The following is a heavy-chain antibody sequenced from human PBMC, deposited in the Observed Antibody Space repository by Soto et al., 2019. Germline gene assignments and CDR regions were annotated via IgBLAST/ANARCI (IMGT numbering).Heavy chain of an antibody. J-gene: IGHJ4*02. Sequence: GGSLRLSCAASGFTFSNAWMNWVRQAPGKGLEWVGRIKSKTDGGTTDYAAPVKGRFTISRDDSKNTLYLQMNSLKTEDTAVYYCTTDIDYYGSGSYSYRWPYFDYWGQGTLVTVSS. CDR1: GFTFSNAW. V-gene: IGHV3-15*07. CDR2: IKSKTDGGTT. D-gene: IGHD3-10*01. CDR3: TTDIDYYGSGSYSYRWPYFDY.